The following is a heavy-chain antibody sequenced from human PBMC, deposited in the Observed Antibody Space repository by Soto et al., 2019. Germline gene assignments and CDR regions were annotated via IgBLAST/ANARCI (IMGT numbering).Heavy chain of an antibody. J-gene: IGHJ6*02. CDR3: TTCGDFWSGPGGGMDV. V-gene: IGHV3-15*01. CDR2: IKSKTDGGTT. Sequence: PGGSLRLSCAASGFTFINAWMSWVRQAPGKGLEWVGRIKSKTDGGTTDYAAPVKGRFTISRDDSKNTLYLQMNSLETEDTAVYYCTTCGDFWSGPGGGMDVWGQGTTVTVSS. D-gene: IGHD3-3*01. CDR1: GFTFINAW.